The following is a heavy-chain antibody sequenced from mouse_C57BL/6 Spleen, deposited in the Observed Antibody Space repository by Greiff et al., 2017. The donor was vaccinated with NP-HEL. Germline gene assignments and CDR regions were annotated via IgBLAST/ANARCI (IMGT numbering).Heavy chain of an antibody. D-gene: IGHD2-12*01. J-gene: IGHJ2*01. CDR1: GYTFTNYW. CDR2: IYPGGGYT. Sequence: VQLVESGAELVRPGTSVKMSCKASGYTFTNYWIGWAKQRPGHGLEWIGDIYPGGGYTNYNEKFKGKATLTADKSSSTAYMQFSSLTSEDSAIYYCARGYSYYFDYWGQGTTLTVSS. CDR3: ARGYSYYFDY. V-gene: IGHV1-63*01.